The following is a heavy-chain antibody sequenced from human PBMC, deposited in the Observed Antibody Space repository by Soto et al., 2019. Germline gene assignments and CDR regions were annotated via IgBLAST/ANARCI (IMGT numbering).Heavy chain of an antibody. CDR1: GGSFSTYA. D-gene: IGHD2-8*01. CDR3: ARGDSTDCSNGVCSFFYNHDMDV. J-gene: IGHJ6*02. V-gene: IGHV1-2*04. CDR2: INPKSGGT. Sequence: GASVKVSCKASGGSFSTYAFSWVRQAPGHGLEWMGGINPKSGGTSTAQKFQGWVTMTTDTSISTASMELTRLTSDDTAIYYCARGDSTDCSNGVCSFFYNHDMDVWGQGTTVTVSS.